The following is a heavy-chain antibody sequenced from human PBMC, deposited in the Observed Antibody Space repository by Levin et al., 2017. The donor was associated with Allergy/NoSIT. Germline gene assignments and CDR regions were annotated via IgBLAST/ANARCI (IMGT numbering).Heavy chain of an antibody. J-gene: IGHJ4*02. Sequence: QSGGSLRLSCAASKFIFSNYWMSWVRQAPGKGLEWVATLKPDGSEKYYVDSVKGRFTISRDNAKNSLYLQMNSLRAEDTAVYYCARDTNEAVAGVDYWGQGTLVTVSS. CDR3: ARDTNEAVAGVDY. CDR1: KFIFSNYW. CDR2: LKPDGSEK. D-gene: IGHD6-19*01. V-gene: IGHV3-7*03.